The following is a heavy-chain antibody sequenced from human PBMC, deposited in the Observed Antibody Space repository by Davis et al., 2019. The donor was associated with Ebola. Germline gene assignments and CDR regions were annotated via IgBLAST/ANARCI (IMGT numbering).Heavy chain of an antibody. V-gene: IGHV3-9*01. Sequence: PGGSLRLSCAASGFIFDDYSMHWVRQAPGKGLQWVAGISWNSASIDYADSVKGRFTISRDNAKASLFLQMNSLRVEDTAVYYCAKDFGGPVDSWGQGTLVTVSS. CDR2: ISWNSASI. D-gene: IGHD3-16*01. CDR3: AKDFGGPVDS. CDR1: GFIFDDYS. J-gene: IGHJ4*02.